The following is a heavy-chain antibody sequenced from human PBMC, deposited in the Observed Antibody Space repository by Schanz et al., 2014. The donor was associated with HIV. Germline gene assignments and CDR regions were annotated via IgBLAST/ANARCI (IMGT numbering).Heavy chain of an antibody. Sequence: QVQLVESGGGVVQPGASVRLSCAVSGFTFSVFGMHWVRQAPGKGLEWVAYDGRKTYYADSVKGRFTISRDKLKNTVHLQLNSLRADDTAVYYCARGGASAAYRYYFDYWGQGTLVTVSS. CDR1: GFTFSVFG. J-gene: IGHJ4*02. CDR3: ARGGASAAYRYYFDY. D-gene: IGHD6-13*01. CDR2: DGRKT. V-gene: IGHV3-33*08.